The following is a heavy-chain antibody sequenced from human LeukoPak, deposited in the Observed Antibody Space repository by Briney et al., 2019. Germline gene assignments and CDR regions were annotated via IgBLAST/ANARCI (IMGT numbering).Heavy chain of an antibody. D-gene: IGHD3-10*01. CDR3: AKKLKRNYYYHYAMDV. J-gene: IGHJ6*02. CDR2: IDDSGVIR. CDR1: GFTFKTHA. Sequence: GGSLRLSCAASGFTFKTHAMSWVRQAPGKGLEWVSRIDDSGVIRSYADSVKGRFTISRDNSKMTLTLQMNSLRAEDTAVYYCAKKLKRNYYYHYAMDVWGQGTTVTVSS. V-gene: IGHV3-23*01.